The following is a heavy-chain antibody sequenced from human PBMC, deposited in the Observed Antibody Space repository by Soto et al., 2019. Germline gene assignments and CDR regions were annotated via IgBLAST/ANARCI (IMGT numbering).Heavy chain of an antibody. V-gene: IGHV4-31*03. J-gene: IGHJ4*02. CDR1: GGSISSGDYY. D-gene: IGHD6-13*01. Sequence: PSETLSLTCTVSGGSISSGDYYWSWIRQHPGKGLEWIGYIYHSGSTNYNPSLKSRVTISVDKSKNQFSLKLSSVTAADTAVYYCARAAMGGSSWPFDYWGQGTLVTVSS. CDR3: ARAAMGGSSWPFDY. CDR2: IYHSGST.